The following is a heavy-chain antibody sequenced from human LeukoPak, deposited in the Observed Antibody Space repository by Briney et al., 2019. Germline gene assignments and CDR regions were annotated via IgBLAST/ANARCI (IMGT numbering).Heavy chain of an antibody. V-gene: IGHV1-69*13. J-gene: IGHJ4*02. Sequence: ASVKVSCKASGGTFSSYAISWVRQAPGQGLEWMGGIIPIFGTANYAQKFQGRVTITADESTSTAYMELSSLRSEDTAVYYCARGLSTGQEEDYWGQGTLVTVSS. D-gene: IGHD2-2*01. CDR1: GGTFSSYA. CDR3: ARGLSTGQEEDY. CDR2: IIPIFGTA.